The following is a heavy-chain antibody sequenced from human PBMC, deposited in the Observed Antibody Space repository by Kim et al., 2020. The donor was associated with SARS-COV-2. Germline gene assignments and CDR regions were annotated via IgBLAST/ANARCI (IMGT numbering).Heavy chain of an antibody. Sequence: SETLSLTCAVYGGSFSGYYWSWIRQPPGKGLEWIGEINHSGSTNYNPSLKSRLTISVDTSKNQFSLKLSSVTAADTAVYYCARGRLGRGGVTYLDYWGQGTLVTVSS. J-gene: IGHJ4*02. CDR2: INHSGST. V-gene: IGHV4-34*01. CDR1: GGSFSGYY. CDR3: ARGRLGRGGVTYLDY. D-gene: IGHD3-16*01.